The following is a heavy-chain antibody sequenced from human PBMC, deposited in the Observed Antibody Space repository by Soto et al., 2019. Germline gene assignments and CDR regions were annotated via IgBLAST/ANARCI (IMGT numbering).Heavy chain of an antibody. V-gene: IGHV1-18*01. Sequence: GASVTVSCKASGYTFTSYGISWVRQAPGQGLEWMGWISAYNGNTNYAQKLQGRVTMTTDTSTSTAYMELRSLRSDDTAVYYCAREIGIRIAAQGDVWGQGTTVTVSS. J-gene: IGHJ6*02. CDR3: AREIGIRIAAQGDV. CDR1: GYTFTSYG. D-gene: IGHD6-13*01. CDR2: ISAYNGNT.